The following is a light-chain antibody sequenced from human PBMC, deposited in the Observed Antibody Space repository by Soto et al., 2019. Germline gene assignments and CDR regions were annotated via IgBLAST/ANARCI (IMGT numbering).Light chain of an antibody. CDR1: QSISSY. CDR3: QQTYSTPRT. J-gene: IGKJ1*01. V-gene: IGKV1-39*01. Sequence: DIQMTQSPSSLSASVGERVTITCRASQSISSYLNWYQQKSGRAPKLLIYAASNLHGGVPSRFSGSGSVTDFTLSISSLQPEDFATYYCQQTYSTPRTFGQGTKVEIK. CDR2: AAS.